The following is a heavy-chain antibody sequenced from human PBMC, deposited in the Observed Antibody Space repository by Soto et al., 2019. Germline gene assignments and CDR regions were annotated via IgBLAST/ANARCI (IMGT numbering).Heavy chain of an antibody. D-gene: IGHD3-3*01. CDR3: ARDPRFVGVVTQNYYYGMDV. Sequence: ASVKVSCKASGYTFTSYYMHWVRQAPGQGLEWMGIINPSGGSTSYAQKFQGRVTMTRDTSTSTVYMELSSLRSEDTAVYYCARDPRFVGVVTQNYYYGMDVWGQGTTVTVSS. CDR2: INPSGGST. J-gene: IGHJ6*02. V-gene: IGHV1-46*01. CDR1: GYTFTSYY.